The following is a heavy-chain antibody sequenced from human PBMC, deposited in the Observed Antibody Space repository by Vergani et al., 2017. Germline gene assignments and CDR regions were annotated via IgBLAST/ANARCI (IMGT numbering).Heavy chain of an antibody. Sequence: EVQLLESGGGLVQPGGSLRLSCAASGFTFSSYAMSWVRQAPGKGLEWVSAFSGSGGSTYYADSVKGRFTISRDNSKNTLYLQMNSLRAEDTAVYYCAKDFCSSTSCYTPPDAFDIWGQGTMVTVSS. V-gene: IGHV3-23*01. CDR1: GFTFSSYA. CDR3: AKDFCSSTSCYTPPDAFDI. CDR2: FSGSGGST. J-gene: IGHJ3*02. D-gene: IGHD2-2*02.